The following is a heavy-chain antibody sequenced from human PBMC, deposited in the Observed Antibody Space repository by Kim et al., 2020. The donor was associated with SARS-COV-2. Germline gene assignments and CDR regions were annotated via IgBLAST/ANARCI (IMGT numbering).Heavy chain of an antibody. V-gene: IGHV1-18*01. CDR3: ARVAPRGFGELSPSSWFDP. J-gene: IGHJ5*02. CDR1: GYTFTSYG. Sequence: ASVKVSCKASGYTFTSYGISWVRQAPGQGLEWMGWISAYNGNTNYAQKLQGRVTMTTDTSTSTAYMELRSLRSDDTAVYYCARVAPRGFGELSPSSWFDPWGQGTLVTVSS. D-gene: IGHD3-10*01. CDR2: ISAYNGNT.